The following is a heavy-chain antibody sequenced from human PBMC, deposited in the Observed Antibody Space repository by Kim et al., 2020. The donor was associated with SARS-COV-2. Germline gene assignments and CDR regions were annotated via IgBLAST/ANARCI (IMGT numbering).Heavy chain of an antibody. CDR1: GFNFSDFA. D-gene: IGHD3-16*01. CDR3: AKDKSVFMFTICGESGGMDV. V-gene: IGHV3-30*18. Sequence: GGSLRLSCAASGFNFSDFAIHWVRRAPGKGLEWVAVISYDGSKKYYADSLKGRFTISRDSSKNTLYLQMNSLRLEDTAVYFCAKDKSVFMFTICGESGGMDVWGQGTTVTVSS. J-gene: IGHJ6*02. CDR2: ISYDGSKK.